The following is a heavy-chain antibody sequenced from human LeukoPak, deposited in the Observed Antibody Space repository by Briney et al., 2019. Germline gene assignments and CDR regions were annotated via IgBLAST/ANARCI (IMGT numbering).Heavy chain of an antibody. CDR1: GFTFSSYG. CDR3: ARDRYYDFWRYRLAFDY. D-gene: IGHD3-3*01. V-gene: IGHV3-33*01. J-gene: IGHJ4*02. CDR2: IWYDGSNK. Sequence: GRSLRLSCAASGFTFSSYGMHWVRQAPGKGLEWVAVIWYDGSNKYYADSVKGRFTISRDNSKNTLYLQMNSLRAEDTAVYYCARDRYYDFWRYRLAFDYWGQGTLVTVSS.